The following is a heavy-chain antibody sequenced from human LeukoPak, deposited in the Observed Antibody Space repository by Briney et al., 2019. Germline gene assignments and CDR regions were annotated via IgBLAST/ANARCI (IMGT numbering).Heavy chain of an antibody. CDR1: GFTFSSYE. CDR2: ISSSGSTI. CDR3: ARDTTFSFDY. J-gene: IGHJ4*02. Sequence: GGSLRLSCAASGFTFSSYEMNWVRQAPGKGLEWVSYISSSGSTIYYADSVKGRFTISRDNAKNSLYLQMNSLRAEDTAVYYYARDTTFSFDYWGQGTLVTVSS. D-gene: IGHD2/OR15-2a*01. V-gene: IGHV3-48*03.